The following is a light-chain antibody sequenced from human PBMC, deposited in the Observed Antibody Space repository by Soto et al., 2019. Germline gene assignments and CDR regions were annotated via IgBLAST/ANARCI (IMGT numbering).Light chain of an antibody. CDR2: DVS. Sequence: QSVLTQPASVSGSPGQSITISCTGTSSDVGGYNYVSWYQQRPGKAPKLMIYDVSNRPSGVSNRFSGSKSGNTASLTISGLQAEDEADYYCSSYTSSSTHNYVFGAGTKVTVL. V-gene: IGLV2-14*01. J-gene: IGLJ1*01. CDR1: SSDVGGYNY. CDR3: SSYTSSSTHNYV.